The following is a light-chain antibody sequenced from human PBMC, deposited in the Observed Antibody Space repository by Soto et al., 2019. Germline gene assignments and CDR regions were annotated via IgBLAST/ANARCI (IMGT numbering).Light chain of an antibody. CDR3: QQYRNWPLT. Sequence: EIVLTQSPATLSLSPGERATLSCRASQSVSSAYLAWYQQKPGQAPRLLIYGASTRATGIPDRFSGSGSGTDFTLTISRLEPEDFAVYYCQQYRNWPLTFGEGTKVDIK. CDR2: GAS. CDR1: QSVSSAY. V-gene: IGKV3D-20*02. J-gene: IGKJ4*01.